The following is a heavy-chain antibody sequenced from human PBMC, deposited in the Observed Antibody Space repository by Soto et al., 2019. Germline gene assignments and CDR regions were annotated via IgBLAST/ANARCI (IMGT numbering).Heavy chain of an antibody. CDR1: GDSVSSNSAA. CDR2: TYYRSKWYN. V-gene: IGHV6-1*01. J-gene: IGHJ6*02. Sequence: SQTLSLTCAISGDSVSSNSAAWNWIRQSPSRGLEWLGRTYYRSKWYNDYAVSVKSQITINPDTSKNHFSLQLNSVTPEDTAVYYCAREYSSGWYRYYYYYGMDVWGQGTTVTVSS. CDR3: AREYSSGWYRYYYYYGMDV. D-gene: IGHD6-19*01.